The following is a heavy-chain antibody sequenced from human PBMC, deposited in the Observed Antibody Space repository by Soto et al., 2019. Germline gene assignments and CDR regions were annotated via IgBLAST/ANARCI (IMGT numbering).Heavy chain of an antibody. CDR1: GYTFTSYG. CDR3: ARDPCTTPPCLTGY. J-gene: IGHJ4*02. D-gene: IGHD2-8*01. CDR2: ISAYNGNT. Sequence: ASVKVSCKASGYTFTSYGISWVRQAPGQGLEWMGWISAYNGNTNYAQKLQGRVTMTTDTSTSTAYMELRSLRSDDTAVYYCARDPCTTPPCLTGYWGQGTLVTVSS. V-gene: IGHV1-18*01.